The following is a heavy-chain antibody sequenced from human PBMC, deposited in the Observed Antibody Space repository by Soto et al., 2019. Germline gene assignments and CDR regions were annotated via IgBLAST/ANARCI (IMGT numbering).Heavy chain of an antibody. J-gene: IGHJ4*02. V-gene: IGHV1-69*02. CDR3: ARGGLGIAVAPSL. Sequence: QVQLVQSGAEVQKPGSSVKVSCKASGGTFSSYTISWVRQAPGQGLEWMGRIIPILGIANYAQKFQGRVTITADKSPITAYMELSSLRPEDTAVYYCARGGLGIAVAPSLWGQGTLVTVSS. D-gene: IGHD6-19*01. CDR1: GGTFSSYT. CDR2: IIPILGIA.